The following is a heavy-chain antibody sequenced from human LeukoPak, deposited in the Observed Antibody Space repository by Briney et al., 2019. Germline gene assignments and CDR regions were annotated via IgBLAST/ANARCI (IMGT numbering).Heavy chain of an antibody. CDR2: ISSSSSYI. D-gene: IGHD6-13*01. CDR3: AKDLRWGIRAAVDY. Sequence: GGSLRLSCAASGFTFSSYSMNWVRQAPGKGLEWVSSISSSSSYIYYADSVKGRFTISRDNSKNTLYLQMNSLRAEDTAVYYCAKDLRWGIRAAVDYWGQGTLVTVSS. J-gene: IGHJ4*02. CDR1: GFTFSSYS. V-gene: IGHV3-21*04.